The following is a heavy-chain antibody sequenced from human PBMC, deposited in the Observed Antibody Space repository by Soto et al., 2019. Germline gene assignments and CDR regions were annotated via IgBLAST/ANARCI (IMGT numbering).Heavy chain of an antibody. D-gene: IGHD3-10*01. CDR1: GFTFSSYA. CDR2: VSYDGSIK. J-gene: IGHJ5*01. CDR3: ARDGFFYYGSEPSYNLDS. Sequence: GGSLRLSCAASGFTFSSYAMHWVRQAPGKGLEWVAVVSYDGSIKYYADSVKGRFAISRDKPTNTVYLQMSDVRAEDTAVYFCARDGFFYYGSEPSYNLDSWGQGTLVTVSS. V-gene: IGHV3-30*15.